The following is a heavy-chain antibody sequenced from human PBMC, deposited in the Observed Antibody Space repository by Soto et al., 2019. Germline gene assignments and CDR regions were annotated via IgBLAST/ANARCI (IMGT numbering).Heavy chain of an antibody. CDR3: VRDGGRDGNHTF. D-gene: IGHD2-15*01. Sequence: EMQVVESGGGLVQPGGSLRLSCAASGFTLISYWMAWARQAPGKGLEWVGNIKEDGSESYLVDSVKGRFTISRDNARTFLHLQMNSLRDEDTAMYYCVRDGGRDGNHTFWGRGTMVTVSS. V-gene: IGHV3-7*04. J-gene: IGHJ3*01. CDR2: IKEDGSES. CDR1: GFTLISYW.